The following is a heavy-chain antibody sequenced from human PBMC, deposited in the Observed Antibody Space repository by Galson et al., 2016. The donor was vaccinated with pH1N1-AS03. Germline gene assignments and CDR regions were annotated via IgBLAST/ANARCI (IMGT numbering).Heavy chain of an antibody. J-gene: IGHJ6*02. D-gene: IGHD2-15*01. Sequence: SLRLSCAASGFTLGDSAMHWVRQGPGKGLEWVSGISWDSGAISYADSVKGRFTVSRDNAKNFLYLQMTSLNPGDTALYYCVKDRLSGGADVWGQGTTATVSS. V-gene: IGHV3-9*01. CDR2: ISWDSGAI. CDR1: GFTLGDSA. CDR3: VKDRLSGGADV.